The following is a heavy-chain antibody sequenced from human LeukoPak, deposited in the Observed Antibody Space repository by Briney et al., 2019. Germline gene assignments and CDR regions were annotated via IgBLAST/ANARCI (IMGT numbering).Heavy chain of an antibody. V-gene: IGHV3-72*01. CDR1: GFTFSDHY. J-gene: IGHJ3*02. CDR2: SRSKAKSYTT. D-gene: IGHD2-21*01. Sequence: PGGSLRLSCVVSGFTFSDHYMDWVRQTPVKGLEWVARSRSKAKSYTTEYAASVKGRFTISRGDSKNSLYLQMNSLKTEDTAVYYCARGFNSFDMWGQGTMVTVSS. CDR3: ARGFNSFDM.